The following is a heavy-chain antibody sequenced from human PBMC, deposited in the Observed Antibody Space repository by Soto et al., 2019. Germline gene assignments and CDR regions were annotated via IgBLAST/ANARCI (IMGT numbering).Heavy chain of an antibody. CDR3: ASLSSSSAFGMDV. D-gene: IGHD6-6*01. CDR2: ISAYNGNT. V-gene: IGHV1-18*04. CDR1: GYTFTSYG. J-gene: IGHJ6*02. Sequence: GASVKVSCKASGYTFTSYGISWVRQAPGQGLEWMGWISAYNGNTNYAQKLQGRVTMTTDTSTSTAYMELRSLRSDGTAVYYCASLSSSSAFGMDVWGQGTTVTVSS.